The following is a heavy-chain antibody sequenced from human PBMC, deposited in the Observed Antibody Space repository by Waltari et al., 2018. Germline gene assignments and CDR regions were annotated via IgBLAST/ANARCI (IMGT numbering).Heavy chain of an antibody. CDR1: GDSISSADHY. CDR2: VSSTGGA. V-gene: IGHV4-61*02. CDR3: AREDLAVRKTGGFDY. D-gene: IGHD6-19*01. J-gene: IGHJ4*02. Sequence: QVLLQESGPGLVQASQTLSLTCTVSGDSISSADHYWSWIRRPAGKEMQWIGRVSSTGGANYDPSLKRRATISVDSSKNEFSLSLTSVTAADTATYYCAREDLAVRKTGGFDYWGQGVMVSVSS.